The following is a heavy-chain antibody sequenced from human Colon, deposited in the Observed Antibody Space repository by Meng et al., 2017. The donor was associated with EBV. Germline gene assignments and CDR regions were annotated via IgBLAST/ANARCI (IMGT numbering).Heavy chain of an antibody. Sequence: QVQLQQWGAGLLKPSETLSLTCAVNGGSLSGAYWNWIRQPPGKGLEWIGEITHGGSPSYNPSLKSRVTISIDTSKNQLSLMLSSVTAADTVVYYCARRPTGIDYWGQGTLVTVSS. CDR2: ITHGGSP. V-gene: IGHV4-34*01. CDR1: GGSLSGAY. J-gene: IGHJ4*02. CDR3: ARRPTGIDY. D-gene: IGHD2-8*02.